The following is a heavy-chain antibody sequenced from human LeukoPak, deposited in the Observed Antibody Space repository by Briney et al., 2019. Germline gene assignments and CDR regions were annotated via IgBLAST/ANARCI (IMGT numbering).Heavy chain of an antibody. CDR1: GFTFSSYA. J-gene: IGHJ3*02. Sequence: GGSLRLSCAASGFTFSSYAMHWVRQAPGKGLEWVAVISYDGSNKYYADSVKGRFTISRDNSKNTLYLQMNSLRAEDTAVYYCARGDYLPLIWGQGTMVTVSS. D-gene: IGHD3-10*01. CDR3: ARGDYLPLI. CDR2: ISYDGSNK. V-gene: IGHV3-30*04.